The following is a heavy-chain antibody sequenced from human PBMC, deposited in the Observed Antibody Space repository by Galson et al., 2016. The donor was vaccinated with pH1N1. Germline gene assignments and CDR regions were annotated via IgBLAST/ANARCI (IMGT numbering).Heavy chain of an antibody. Sequence: ETLSLTCTVSGGSVSSGSYYWSWIRQPPGKGLEWIGYIYYSGSTNYNPSLKSRVTISVDTSKNQFSLKLSSVTAADTAVYYCAREMGVLDESITHFDLWGRGTLVTVSS. CDR1: GGSVSSGSYY. V-gene: IGHV4-61*01. CDR3: AREMGVLDESITHFDL. D-gene: IGHD2-21*01. J-gene: IGHJ2*01. CDR2: IYYSGST.